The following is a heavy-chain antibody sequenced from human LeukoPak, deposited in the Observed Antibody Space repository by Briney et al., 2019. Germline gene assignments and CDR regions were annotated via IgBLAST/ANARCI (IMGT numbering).Heavy chain of an antibody. J-gene: IGHJ4*02. CDR3: ARVPDIVVVVAATPVNDY. V-gene: IGHV3-48*02. CDR2: ISSDGGTI. Sequence: GGSLRLSCAASGFTFSRKTMNWVRQAPGKGLEWVSYISSDGGTIYYADSVRGRFTISRDNAKNSLYLQMNSLRDEDTAVYYCARVPDIVVVVAATPVNDYWGQGTLVTVSS. CDR1: GFTFSRKT. D-gene: IGHD2-15*01.